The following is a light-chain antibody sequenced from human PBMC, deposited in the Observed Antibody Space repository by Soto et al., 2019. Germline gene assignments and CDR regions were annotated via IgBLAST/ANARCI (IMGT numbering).Light chain of an antibody. J-gene: IGKJ1*01. Sequence: DIQMTQFPSALSASVGYRVTITCRASQNVNNWLAWYQHKPGKAPQFLIYDASVLESGVPSRFSGSGSGTEFTLAINGLPSDYFATYCCQQDNTYWTFDPGTTVQVE. CDR1: QNVNNW. CDR3: QQDNTYWT. CDR2: DAS. V-gene: IGKV1-5*01.